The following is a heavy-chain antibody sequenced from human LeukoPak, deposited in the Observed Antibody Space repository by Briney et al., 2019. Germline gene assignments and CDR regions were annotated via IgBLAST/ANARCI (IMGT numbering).Heavy chain of an antibody. Sequence: APVKVSCKASGYTFTSYDINWVRQATGQGLEWMGWMNPNSGNTGYAQKFQGRVTMTRNTSISTAYMELSSLRSEDTAVYYCARTRGQGRHNWFDPWGQGTLVTVSS. V-gene: IGHV1-8*01. CDR2: MNPNSGNT. CDR3: ARTRGQGRHNWFDP. J-gene: IGHJ5*02. CDR1: GYTFTSYD. D-gene: IGHD3-10*01.